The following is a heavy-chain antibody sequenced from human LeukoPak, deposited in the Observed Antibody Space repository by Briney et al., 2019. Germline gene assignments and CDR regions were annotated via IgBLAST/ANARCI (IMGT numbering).Heavy chain of an antibody. V-gene: IGHV4-4*07. D-gene: IGHD6-13*01. CDR3: ARGGDSSSPYQYYFDY. CDR2: IYTSGST. Sequence: PSETLSLTCTVSGDSISSFYWTWIRQPAGKGLEWIGRIYTSGSTNYNPSLKSRVTMSVDTSKNQFSLKLSSVTAADTAVYYCARGGDSSSPYQYYFDYWGQGTLVTVSS. CDR1: GDSISSFY. J-gene: IGHJ4*02.